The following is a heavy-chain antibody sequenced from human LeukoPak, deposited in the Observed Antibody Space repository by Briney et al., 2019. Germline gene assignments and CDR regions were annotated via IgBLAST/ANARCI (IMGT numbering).Heavy chain of an antibody. CDR2: IRSKANSYAT. V-gene: IGHV3-73*01. Sequence: GGSLRLSCAASGFTFSGSAMHWVRQASGEGLEWVGRIRSKANSYATAYAASVKGRFTISRDDSKNTAYLQMNSLKTEDTAVYYCTTQVGAINWGQGTLVTVSS. CDR3: TTQVGAIN. D-gene: IGHD1-26*01. J-gene: IGHJ4*02. CDR1: GFTFSGSA.